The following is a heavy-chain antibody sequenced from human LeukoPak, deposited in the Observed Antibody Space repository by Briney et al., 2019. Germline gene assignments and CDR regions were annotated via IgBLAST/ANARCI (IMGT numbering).Heavy chain of an antibody. CDR3: ARTSSTSHNAFDI. CDR1: GGSISSSSHY. J-gene: IGHJ3*02. Sequence: SETLSLTCTVSGGSISSSSHYWGWIRQPPGKGLEWIGSIYYSGSTYYNPSLKSRVTISVDTSKNQFSLNLSSAIAADTAVYYCARTSSTSHNAFDIWGQGTMVTVSS. D-gene: IGHD2-2*01. V-gene: IGHV4-39*07. CDR2: IYYSGST.